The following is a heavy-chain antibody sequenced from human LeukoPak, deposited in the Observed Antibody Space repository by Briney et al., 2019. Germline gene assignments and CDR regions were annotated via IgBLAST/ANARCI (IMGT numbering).Heavy chain of an antibody. CDR1: GFTVSSTY. J-gene: IGHJ3*02. CDR2: MYVGGNT. Sequence: GGSLTLSCAACGFTVSSTYMSWVRQTPGKGLEWVSVMYVGGNTYYADSVKGRFTISRDNSKNKLYLQMNSLRAEDTAVYYCARGPYSLGAFDIWGQGTMVTVSS. D-gene: IGHD2-15*01. CDR3: ARGPYSLGAFDI. V-gene: IGHV3-53*01.